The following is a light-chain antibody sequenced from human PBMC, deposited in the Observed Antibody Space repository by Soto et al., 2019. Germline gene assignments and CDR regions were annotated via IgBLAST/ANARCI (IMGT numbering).Light chain of an antibody. V-gene: IGKV1-39*01. CDR1: QSINNY. CDR2: SAS. Sequence: IQMTQSPASLSVSLGDRVTITCRASQSINNYLNWYLQRPGQAPKLLIRSASTLQRGVPSRFSGSGSRTEFTLTIADLQPDDFGTYYCQQSLTMPITFGHGTRLEIK. J-gene: IGKJ5*01. CDR3: QQSLTMPIT.